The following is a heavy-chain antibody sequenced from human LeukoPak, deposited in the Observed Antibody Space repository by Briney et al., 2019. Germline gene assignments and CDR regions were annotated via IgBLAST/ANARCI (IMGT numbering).Heavy chain of an antibody. CDR2: IVVGSGNT. Sequence: SVKVSCKASGLTFTSSAMQWVRQARGQRLEWIGWIVVGSGNTNYAQKFQERVTITRDMSTSTAYMELSSLRSEDTAVYYCAAVPIAVAGTRSAGSLGNWGQGTLVTVSS. J-gene: IGHJ4*02. D-gene: IGHD6-19*01. CDR1: GLTFTSSA. CDR3: AAVPIAVAGTRSAGSLGN. V-gene: IGHV1-58*02.